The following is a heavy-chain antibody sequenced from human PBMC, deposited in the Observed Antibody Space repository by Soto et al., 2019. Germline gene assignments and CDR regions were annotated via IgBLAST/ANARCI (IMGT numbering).Heavy chain of an antibody. Sequence: ASVKVSCKASGYTFTSYYIHWVRQAPGQGLEWMGIINPSGGSTTYAQKFQGRVTITADESTSTAYMELSSLRSEDTAVYYCAGPPELTRIYYYYGMDVWGQGTTVTVS. J-gene: IGHJ6*02. CDR1: GYTFTSYY. D-gene: IGHD1-7*01. CDR3: AGPPELTRIYYYYGMDV. CDR2: INPSGGST. V-gene: IGHV1-46*01.